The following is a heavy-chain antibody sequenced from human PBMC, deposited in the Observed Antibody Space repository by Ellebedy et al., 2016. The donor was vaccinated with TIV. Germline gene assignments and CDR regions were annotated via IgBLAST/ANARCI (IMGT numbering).Heavy chain of an antibody. CDR2: ISSSSSYI. V-gene: IGHV3-21*01. Sequence: GGSLRLSCAASGFTFSSYSMNWVRQAPGKGLEWVSSISSSSSYIYYADSVKGRFTISRDNAKNSLYLQMNSLRAEDTAVYYCARATGSSGWYAGVFDYWGQGTLVTVSS. CDR1: GFTFSSYS. J-gene: IGHJ4*02. CDR3: ARATGSSGWYAGVFDY. D-gene: IGHD6-19*01.